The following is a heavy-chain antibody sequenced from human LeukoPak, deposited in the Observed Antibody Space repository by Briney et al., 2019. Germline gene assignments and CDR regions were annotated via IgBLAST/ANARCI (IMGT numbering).Heavy chain of an antibody. Sequence: GASVKVSCKASGYTFTSYAMHWVRQAPGQRLEWMGWINAGNGNTKYSQKFQGRVTITADESTSTAYMELSSLRSEDTAVYYCASVDTAMVTFDYWGQGTLVTVSS. CDR2: INAGNGNT. D-gene: IGHD5-18*01. CDR1: GYTFTSYA. V-gene: IGHV1-3*01. J-gene: IGHJ4*02. CDR3: ASVDTAMVTFDY.